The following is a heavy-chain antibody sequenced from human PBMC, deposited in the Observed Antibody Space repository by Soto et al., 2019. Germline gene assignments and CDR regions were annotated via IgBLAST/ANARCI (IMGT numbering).Heavy chain of an antibody. D-gene: IGHD1-1*01. CDR3: ARGTGTGSEYNFYYYGMDV. CDR1: GGTLNSYA. J-gene: IGHJ6*02. CDR2: IIPIFGNT. Sequence: QVQLVQSGVEVKKPGSSVKVSCKASGGTLNSYAIDWVRQAPGQGLEWMGGIIPIFGNTYYAQRLQGRVKLTAAESTRTAYMALSTLTSEDTAVDYCARGTGTGSEYNFYYYGMDVWGQGTTVIVSS. V-gene: IGHV1-69*12.